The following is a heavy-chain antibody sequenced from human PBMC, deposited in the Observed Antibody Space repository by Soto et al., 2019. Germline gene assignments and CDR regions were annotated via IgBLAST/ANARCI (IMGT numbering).Heavy chain of an antibody. CDR1: GGSISSGGYY. CDR2: IYYSGST. J-gene: IGHJ4*02. CDR3: ARDRQLEFGRYYFDY. Sequence: SETLSLTCTVSGGSISSGGYYWSWIRQHPGKGLEWIGYIYYSGSTYYNPSLKSRVTISVDTSKNQFSLKLSSVTAADTAVYYCARDRQLEFGRYYFDYWGQGTLVTVSS. V-gene: IGHV4-31*03. D-gene: IGHD2-2*01.